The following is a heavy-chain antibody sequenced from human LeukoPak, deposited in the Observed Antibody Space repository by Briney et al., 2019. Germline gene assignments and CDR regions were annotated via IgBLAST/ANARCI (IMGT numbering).Heavy chain of an antibody. CDR3: ARVRTTGSYYGMDV. CDR1: GFTFSNYW. D-gene: IGHD3-10*01. J-gene: IGHJ6*02. Sequence: PGGSLRLSCEGSGFTFSNYWMTWVRQAPEKGLEWVANIKEDESEKYYVDSVKGRFTISRDNAQNSLNLQMNSLRPEDTAMYYCARVRTTGSYYGMDVWGQGTTVTVSS. V-gene: IGHV3-7*01. CDR2: IKEDESEK.